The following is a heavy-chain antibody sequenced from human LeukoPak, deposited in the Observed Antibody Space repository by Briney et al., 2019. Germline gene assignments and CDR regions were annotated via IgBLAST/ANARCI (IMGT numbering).Heavy chain of an antibody. Sequence: SETLSLTCTVSGGSISSYYWSWIRQPAGKGLELIGRIYPSGSTNYNPSLKSRVTMSVDTSKNQFSLKLSSVTAADTAVYYCARGRRRLGWFGELLYSYFDYWGQGTLVTVSS. CDR3: ARGRRRLGWFGELLYSYFDY. CDR1: GGSISSYY. D-gene: IGHD3-10*01. V-gene: IGHV4-4*07. CDR2: IYPSGST. J-gene: IGHJ4*02.